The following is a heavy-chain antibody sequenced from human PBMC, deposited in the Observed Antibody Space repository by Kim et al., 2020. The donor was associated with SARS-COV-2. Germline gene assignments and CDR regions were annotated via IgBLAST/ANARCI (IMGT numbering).Heavy chain of an antibody. CDR2: ISDSSHTI. V-gene: IGHV3-48*02. CDR1: GFIFSAYS. D-gene: IGHD3-10*01. J-gene: IGHJ4*02. Sequence: GGSLRLSCEASGFIFSAYSMNWVRQAPGKGLEWLSYISDSSHTIYYADSTKGRFTISRDNARNSVYLEIDSLRDDDTAVYFCARAAVVRGVYPLDYWGQGTPVTVAS. CDR3: ARAAVVRGVYPLDY.